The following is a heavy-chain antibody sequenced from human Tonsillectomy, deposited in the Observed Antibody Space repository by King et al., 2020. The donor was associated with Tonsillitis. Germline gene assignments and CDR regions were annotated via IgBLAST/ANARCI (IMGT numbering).Heavy chain of an antibody. CDR3: ARVAKTTGYDVYYFDY. CDR2: IIPLSRTA. CDR1: GATFISHT. D-gene: IGHD5-12*01. V-gene: IGHV1-69*12. J-gene: IGHJ4*02. Sequence: QLVQSGAEVKKPGSSVKVSCRASGATFISHTIIWVRQAPGQGLEWMGGIIPLSRTANYAQKFQGRVTITADESTGTAYMDLSSLRSEDTAVYFCARVAKTTGYDVYYFDYWGQGTLVTVSS.